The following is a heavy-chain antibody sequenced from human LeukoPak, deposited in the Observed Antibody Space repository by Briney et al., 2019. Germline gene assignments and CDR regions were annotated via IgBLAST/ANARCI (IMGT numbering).Heavy chain of an antibody. V-gene: IGHV4-59*01. D-gene: IGHD1-26*01. J-gene: IGHJ3*01. Sequence: SSETLPLTCTVSGGSISTYYWSWIRQPPGKGLEWIGYIYYSGSTNYNPSLKSRVTISVDTSKNQFSLKLSSVTAADTAVYYCAREIGGSYLPWGQGTMVTVSS. CDR3: AREIGGSYLP. CDR1: GGSISTYY. CDR2: IYYSGST.